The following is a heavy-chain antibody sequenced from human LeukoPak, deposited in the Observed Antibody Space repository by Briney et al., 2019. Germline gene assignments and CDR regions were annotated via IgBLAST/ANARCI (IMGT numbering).Heavy chain of an antibody. CDR2: IYTSGST. D-gene: IGHD4-17*01. Sequence: SETLSLTCTVSGGPISSYYWSWIRQPAGKGLEWIGRIYTSGSTNYNPSLKSRVTMSVDTSKNQFSLKLSSVTAADTAVYYCARDLSVDYGDYGTWLDVVDYYMDVWGKGTTVTVSS. J-gene: IGHJ6*03. CDR1: GGPISSYY. CDR3: ARDLSVDYGDYGTWLDVVDYYMDV. V-gene: IGHV4-4*07.